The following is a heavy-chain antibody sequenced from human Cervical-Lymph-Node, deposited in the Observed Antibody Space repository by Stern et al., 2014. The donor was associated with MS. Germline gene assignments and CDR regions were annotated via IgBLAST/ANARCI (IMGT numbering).Heavy chain of an antibody. Sequence: QLVQSGAEVKKPGASVKVSCEASGYTFINYYIHWVRQAPGQGLEWMGVISPSGSTANYAQKFQGRVTMTRDTYTSTVYMELSSLRSEDTAVYYCARPSTGGYTYGGNFDYWGQGALVTVSS. CDR3: ARPSTGGYTYGGNFDY. J-gene: IGHJ4*02. CDR1: GYTFINYY. V-gene: IGHV1-46*03. CDR2: ISPSGSTA. D-gene: IGHD5-18*01.